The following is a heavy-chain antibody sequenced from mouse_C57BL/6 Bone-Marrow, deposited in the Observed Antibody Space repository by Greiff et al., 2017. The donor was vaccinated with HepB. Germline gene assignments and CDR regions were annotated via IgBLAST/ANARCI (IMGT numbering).Heavy chain of an antibody. Sequence: QVQLKHSGPELVKPGASVKISCKASGYSFTSYYIHWVKQRPGQGLEWIGWIYPGSGNTKYNEKFKGKATLTADTSSSTAYMQLSSLTSEDSAVYYCAKDYYGSYYAMDYWGQGTSVTVSS. CDR3: AKDYYGSYYAMDY. D-gene: IGHD1-1*01. CDR2: IYPGSGNT. J-gene: IGHJ4*01. V-gene: IGHV1-66*01. CDR1: GYSFTSYY.